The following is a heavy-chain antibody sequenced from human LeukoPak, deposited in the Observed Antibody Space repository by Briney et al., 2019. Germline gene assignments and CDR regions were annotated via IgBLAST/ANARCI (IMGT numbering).Heavy chain of an antibody. CDR1: GGSISSYY. J-gene: IGHJ3*02. V-gene: IGHV4-4*07. D-gene: IGHD3-22*01. CDR3: ARGDYYDSSGYSSGYAFDI. CDR2: IYTSGST. Sequence: SETLSLTCTVSGGSISSYYWSWIRQPAGKGLEWIGRIYTSGSTNCNPSLKSRVTMSVDTSKNQFSLKLSSVTAADTAVYYCARGDYYDSSGYSSGYAFDIWGQGTMVTVSS.